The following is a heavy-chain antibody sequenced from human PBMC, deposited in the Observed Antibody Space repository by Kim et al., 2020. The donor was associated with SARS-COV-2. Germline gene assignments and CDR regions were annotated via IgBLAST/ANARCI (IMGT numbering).Heavy chain of an antibody. CDR3: TRDLVRGGADY. CDR1: GFKFERFA. J-gene: IGHJ4*02. V-gene: IGHV3-9*01. D-gene: IGHD6-6*01. Sequence: GGSLRLSCEMSGFKFERFAVHWVRQPPGKGLEWVSGLSLDSDRIGYADSVKGRFTVSRDKAKDTLYLQMDSLRIEDTAFYYCTRDLVRGGADYWGQGTLVTVSS. CDR2: LSLDSDRI.